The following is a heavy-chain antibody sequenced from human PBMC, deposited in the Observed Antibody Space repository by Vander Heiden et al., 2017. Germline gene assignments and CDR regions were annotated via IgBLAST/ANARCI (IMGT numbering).Heavy chain of an antibody. D-gene: IGHD4-17*01. CDR2: IYPADSET. CDR1: GYTFRYSW. Sequence: LVQSGAEVNKPGESLKISCQASGYTFRYSWIGWVRQMPGKGLESMGVIYPADSETRYSPSFEGQVTMSVDKSTNTAYLEWRSLKASDSAMYYCARQNDGNYGDYPYEFWGQGTQVTVSS. V-gene: IGHV5-51*01. CDR3: ARQNDGNYGDYPYEF. J-gene: IGHJ4*02.